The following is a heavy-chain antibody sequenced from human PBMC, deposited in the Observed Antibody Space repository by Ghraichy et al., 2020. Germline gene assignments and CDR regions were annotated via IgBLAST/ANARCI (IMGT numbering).Heavy chain of an antibody. CDR3: ARDPAASGYPLHFDY. J-gene: IGHJ4*02. D-gene: IGHD3-22*01. V-gene: IGHV1-2*02. CDR2: INPNSGGT. Sequence: VPGQGLEWMGWINPNSGGTNYAQKFQGRVTMTRDTSISTAYMELSRLRSDDTAVYYCARDPAASGYPLHFDYWGQGTLVTVSS.